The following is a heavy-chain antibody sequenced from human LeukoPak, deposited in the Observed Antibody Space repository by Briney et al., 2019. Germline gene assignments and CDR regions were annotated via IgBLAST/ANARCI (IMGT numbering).Heavy chain of an antibody. V-gene: IGHV1-69*04. Sequence: ASVKVSCKASGGTFSSYAISWLRQAPGQGLEWMGRIIPILGIANYAQKFQGRVTIIADKSTNTAYMELSSLRSEDTAVYYCARRGGNEAFDIWGQGTMVTVSS. CDR1: GGTFSSYA. CDR3: ARRGGNEAFDI. J-gene: IGHJ3*02. CDR2: IIPILGIA. D-gene: IGHD2-15*01.